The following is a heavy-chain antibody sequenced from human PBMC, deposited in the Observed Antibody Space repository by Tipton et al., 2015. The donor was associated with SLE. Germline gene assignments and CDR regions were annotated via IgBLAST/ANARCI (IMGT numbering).Heavy chain of an antibody. D-gene: IGHD3-10*01. CDR3: ARDIGLIGAGVTPLDY. Sequence: LRLSCTVSRASIRSYYWGWIRQPPGKGMEWIGYMYNNGNTNYNPSLKSRVTISGDRKQFSLELSSVTAADTAVYFCARDIGLIGAGVTPLDYWGQGTLVIVSS. J-gene: IGHJ4*02. CDR2: MYNNGNT. V-gene: IGHV4-59*01. CDR1: RASIRSYY.